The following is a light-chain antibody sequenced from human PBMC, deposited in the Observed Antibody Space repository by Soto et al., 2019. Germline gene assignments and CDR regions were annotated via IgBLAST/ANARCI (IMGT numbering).Light chain of an antibody. V-gene: IGLV6-57*03. Sequence: NFMLTQPHSVSESPGKTVTISCTRSSGSIASNYVQWYQQRPGSAPTTVIYEDNQRPSGVPDRFSGSIDSSSNSASLTISGLNTEGEADYYCQSYDSSNQVFGGGTKLTVL. CDR2: EDN. CDR1: SGSIASNY. J-gene: IGLJ2*01. CDR3: QSYDSSNQV.